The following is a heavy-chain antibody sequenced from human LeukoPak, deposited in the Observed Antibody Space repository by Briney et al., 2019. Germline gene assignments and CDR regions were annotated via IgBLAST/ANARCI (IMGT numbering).Heavy chain of an antibody. J-gene: IGHJ4*02. V-gene: IGHV4-30-4*01. Sequence: SETLSLTCTVSGGSISSGDYYWSWIRQPPGKGLEWIGYIYYSGSTYYNPSLKSRVTISVDTSKNQFSLKLSSVTAADTAVYYCARGRIAAWKYFDYWGQGTLVTVSS. CDR3: ARGRIAAWKYFDY. CDR2: IYYSGST. D-gene: IGHD6-6*01. CDR1: GGSISSGDYY.